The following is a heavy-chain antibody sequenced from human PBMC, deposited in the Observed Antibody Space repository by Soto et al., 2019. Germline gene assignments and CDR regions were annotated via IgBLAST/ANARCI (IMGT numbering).Heavy chain of an antibody. CDR3: ARNSDSYYYYGMDV. D-gene: IGHD3-10*01. CDR2: ISAYNGNT. V-gene: IGHV1-18*01. Sequence: ASVKVSCKASGYTFISYGISWVRQAPGQGLEWMGWISAYNGNTNYAQKLQGRVTMTTDTYTSTAYMELRSLRSDDTAVCYCARNSDSYYYYGMDVWGQGTTVTVSS. CDR1: GYTFISYG. J-gene: IGHJ6*02.